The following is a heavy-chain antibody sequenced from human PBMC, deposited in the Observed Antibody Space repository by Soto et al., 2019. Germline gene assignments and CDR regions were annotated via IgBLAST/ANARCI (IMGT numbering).Heavy chain of an antibody. D-gene: IGHD6-19*01. J-gene: IGHJ3*02. V-gene: IGHV3-48*01. CDR1: GLTFSSYH. CDR2: ISSSNSTI. Sequence: GGSLRLSCAASGLTFSSYHMNWVRQAPGKGLEWVSYISSSNSTIYYADSEEGRFTNSRDNAKNSLYLQMNSLRVEDTAVYYCARIAVAASSGFDIWGQGTMVTVSS. CDR3: ARIAVAASSGFDI.